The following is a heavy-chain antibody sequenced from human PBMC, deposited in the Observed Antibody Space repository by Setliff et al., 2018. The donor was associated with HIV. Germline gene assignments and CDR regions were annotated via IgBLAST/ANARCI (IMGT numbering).Heavy chain of an antibody. J-gene: IGHJ4*02. V-gene: IGHV1-3*01. CDR3: ARVDYYDSSGYWHFDY. D-gene: IGHD3-22*01. CDR2: IDAGNGNT. Sequence: ASVKVSCKASGGTFSSYAISWVRQAPGQRLEWMGWIDAGNGNTKYSQKFQGRVTITRDTSASTAYLELSSLRSEDTAVYYCARVDYYDSSGYWHFDYWGQGTLVTVSS. CDR1: GGTFSSYA.